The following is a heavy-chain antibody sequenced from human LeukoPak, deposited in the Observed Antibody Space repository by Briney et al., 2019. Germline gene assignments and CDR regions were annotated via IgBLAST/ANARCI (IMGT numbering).Heavy chain of an antibody. CDR3: ASYLVGAKRSFDY. D-gene: IGHD1-26*01. CDR2: IRYDGINK. CDR1: GFTFSSYG. V-gene: IGHV3-30*02. J-gene: IGHJ4*02. Sequence: GGSLRLSCSVSGFTFSSYGMHWVRQAPGKGLDWVAFIRYDGINKYYADSVKGRFTISRDNSNNTLYLHMNSLRSEDTAVYYCASYLVGAKRSFDYWGQGTLVTVSS.